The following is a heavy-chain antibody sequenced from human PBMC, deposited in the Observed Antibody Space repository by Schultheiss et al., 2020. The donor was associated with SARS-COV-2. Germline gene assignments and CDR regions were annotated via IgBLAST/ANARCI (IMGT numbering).Heavy chain of an antibody. J-gene: IGHJ4*02. D-gene: IGHD4/OR15-4a*01. Sequence: GGSLRLSCAASGFTFSSYGMHWVRQAPGKGLEWVAVISYDGSNKYYADSVKGRFTISRDNSKNTLYLQMNSLRAEDTAVYYCARWGYAGASFDYWGQGTLVTVSS. V-gene: IGHV3-30*03. CDR3: ARWGYAGASFDY. CDR1: GFTFSSYG. CDR2: ISYDGSNK.